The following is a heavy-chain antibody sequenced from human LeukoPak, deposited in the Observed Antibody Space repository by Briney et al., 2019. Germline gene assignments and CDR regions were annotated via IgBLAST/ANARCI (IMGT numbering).Heavy chain of an antibody. CDR2: INHSGST. D-gene: IGHD6-19*01. J-gene: IGHJ6*02. CDR3: ARGLVAVAGYSLYYYGMDV. Sequence: SETLSLTCTVSGGSISSYYWSWIRQPRGKGLEWMGEINHSGSTNYNPSLKSRVTISVDTSKNQFSLKLSSVTAADTAVYYCARGLVAVAGYSLYYYGMDVWGQGTTVTVSS. CDR1: GGSISSYY. V-gene: IGHV4-34*01.